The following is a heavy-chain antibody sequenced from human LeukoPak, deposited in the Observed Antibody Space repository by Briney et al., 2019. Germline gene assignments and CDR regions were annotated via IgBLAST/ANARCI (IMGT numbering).Heavy chain of an antibody. Sequence: PGGSLRLSCAASGFTFNEYYMSWIRQAPGKGLEWLSYINIGGTNTHYADSVKGRFTISRDNAKKSLYLEMNNLRAEDTAVYYCATDGAGFDTWGQGVLVTVSS. J-gene: IGHJ5*02. CDR1: GFTFNEYY. CDR2: INIGGTNT. CDR3: ATDGAGFDT. V-gene: IGHV3-11*01.